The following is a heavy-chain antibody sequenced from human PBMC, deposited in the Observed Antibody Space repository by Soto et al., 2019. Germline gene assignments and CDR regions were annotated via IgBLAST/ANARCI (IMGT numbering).Heavy chain of an antibody. CDR1: GDSIVNYY. D-gene: IGHD5-18*01. Sequence: PSETLSLTCTVSGDSIVNYYWSWIRQPPGKGLEYIGYIFYSGSTTYNPSLKSRVAMSVDTSRNQFALKLRSVTAADTATYYRARVKRGYSYGSIIDFWGRGTLVTISS. CDR3: ARVKRGYSYGSIIDF. CDR2: IFYSGST. V-gene: IGHV4-59*01. J-gene: IGHJ4*01.